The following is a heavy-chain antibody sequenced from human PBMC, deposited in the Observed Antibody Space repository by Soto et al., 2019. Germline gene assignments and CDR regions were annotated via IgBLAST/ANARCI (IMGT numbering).Heavy chain of an antibody. CDR2: INPILSMS. V-gene: IGHV1-69*02. CDR3: ARTYGSGYRAFDY. Sequence: QVQLVQSGAEVKRPGSSVKVSCKASGDTFTFYSINWVRQAPGLGLEWMGRINPILSMSNYAQRCQGRVTMSADKSTSTAYMELSSLRSEDTAIYYCARTYGSGYRAFDYWGQGALVTVSS. D-gene: IGHD3-10*01. CDR1: GDTFTFYS. J-gene: IGHJ4*02.